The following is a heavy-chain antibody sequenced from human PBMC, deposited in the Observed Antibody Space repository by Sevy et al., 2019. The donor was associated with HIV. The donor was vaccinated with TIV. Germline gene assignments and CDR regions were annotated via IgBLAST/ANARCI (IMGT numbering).Heavy chain of an antibody. V-gene: IGHV1-24*01. Sequence: ASVKVSCKVSGYTLTALSMHWVRQAPGKGLEWMGTFDPEDGETRFAPKFQGRVTMTEDTSTDTAYMELSSLRSEDTAVYFCATTKDYYDSSGYPFDHWGQGALVTVSS. J-gene: IGHJ4*02. D-gene: IGHD3-22*01. CDR3: ATTKDYYDSSGYPFDH. CDR2: FDPEDGET. CDR1: GYTLTALS.